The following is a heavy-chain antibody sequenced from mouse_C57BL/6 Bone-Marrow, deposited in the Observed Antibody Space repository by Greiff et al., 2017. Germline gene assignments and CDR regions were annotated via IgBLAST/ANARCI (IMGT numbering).Heavy chain of an antibody. V-gene: IGHV1-81*01. CDR3: ARERGSTMTTTGAWFAY. CDR1: GYTFTSSG. J-gene: IGHJ3*01. Sequence: QVQLKESGAELARPGASVKLSCKASGYTFTSSGISWVKQRPGQGLEWIGEIYPRSGNTYYNEKFKGKATLTADTSSSTAYMELRSLTSEDSAVYFCARERGSTMTTTGAWFAYWGQGTLVTVSA. D-gene: IGHD2-4*01. CDR2: IYPRSGNT.